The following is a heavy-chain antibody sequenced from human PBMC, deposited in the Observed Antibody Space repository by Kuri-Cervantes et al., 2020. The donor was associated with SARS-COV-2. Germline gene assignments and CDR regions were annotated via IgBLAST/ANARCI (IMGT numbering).Heavy chain of an antibody. CDR2: ISSSSSTT. D-gene: IGHD3-10*01. CDR3: AGGFAMVRSMDV. Sequence: GGSLRLSCAASGFTFSSYSMNWVRQAPGKGLEWVSYISSSSSTTYYADSVKGRFTISTDDSKNTLYLQLNSLRAEDSAVYYCAGGFAMVRSMDVWGQGTTVTVSS. CDR1: GFTFSSYS. J-gene: IGHJ6*02. V-gene: IGHV3-48*01.